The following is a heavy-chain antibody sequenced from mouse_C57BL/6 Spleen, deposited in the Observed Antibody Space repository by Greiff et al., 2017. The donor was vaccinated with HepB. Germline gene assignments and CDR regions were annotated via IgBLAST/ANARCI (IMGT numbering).Heavy chain of an antibody. CDR1: GFTFSSYA. D-gene: IGHD4-1*02. J-gene: IGHJ2*01. V-gene: IGHV5-4*01. Sequence: EVQRVESGGGLVKPGGSLKLSCAASGFTFSSYAMSWVRQTPEKRLEWVATISDGGSYTYYPDNVKGRFTISRDNAKNNLYLQMSHLKSEDKAMYYCARALQLGRFGYWGQGTTLTVSS. CDR2: ISDGGSYT. CDR3: ARALQLGRFGY.